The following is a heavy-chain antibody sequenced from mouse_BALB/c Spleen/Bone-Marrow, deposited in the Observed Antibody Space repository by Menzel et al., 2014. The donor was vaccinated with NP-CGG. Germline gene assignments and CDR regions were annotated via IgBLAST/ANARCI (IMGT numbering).Heavy chain of an antibody. J-gene: IGHJ4*01. D-gene: IGHD2-1*01. V-gene: IGHV5-12-1*01. CDR1: GFAFSSYD. Sequence: EVHLVESGGGLVKPGGSLKLSCAASGFAFSSYDMSWVRQTPEKRPEWVAYISSGGGSTYYPDTVKGRFTISRDNAKNTLYLQMSSLKSEDTAMYYCARHYYGNPYYYAMDYWGQGTSVTVSS. CDR3: ARHYYGNPYYYAMDY. CDR2: ISSGGGST.